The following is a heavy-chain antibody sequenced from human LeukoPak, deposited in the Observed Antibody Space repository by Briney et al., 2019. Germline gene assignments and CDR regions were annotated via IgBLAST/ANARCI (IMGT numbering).Heavy chain of an antibody. CDR3: ARGVDYYGV. V-gene: IGHV4-39*07. D-gene: IGHD3-10*01. CDR2: INHSGRT. J-gene: IGHJ4*02. Sequence: SETLSPTCTVSGGSISSSSYYWGWIRQPPGKGLEWIGEINHSGRTNYNPSLKSRVTISVDTSKKQFSLKLSSVTAADTAVYYCARGVDYYGVWGQGTLVTVSS. CDR1: GGSISSSSYY.